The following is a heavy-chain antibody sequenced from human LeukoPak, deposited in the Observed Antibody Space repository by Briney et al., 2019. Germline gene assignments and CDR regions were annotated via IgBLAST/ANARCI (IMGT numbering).Heavy chain of an antibody. J-gene: IGHJ4*02. D-gene: IGHD3-3*01. CDR2: IYYSGST. V-gene: IGHV4-59*12. CDR1: GGSISSYY. Sequence: PSETLSLTCTVSGGSISSYYRSWIRQPPGKGLEWIGYIYYSGSTNYNPSLKSRVTISVDTSKNQFSLKLSSVTAADTAVYYCARGGDFWSGYYRSYYFDYWGQGTLVTVSS. CDR3: ARGGDFWSGYYRSYYFDY.